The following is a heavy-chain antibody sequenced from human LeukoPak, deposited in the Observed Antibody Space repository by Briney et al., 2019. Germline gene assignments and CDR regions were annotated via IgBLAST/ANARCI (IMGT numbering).Heavy chain of an antibody. CDR1: GFTFSSYE. J-gene: IGHJ5*02. V-gene: IGHV3-48*03. D-gene: IGHD5-12*01. CDR3: ARGGYRDYDYGS. Sequence: PGGSLRLSCAASGFTFSSYEMNWVRQAPGKGLEWVSYISSSGSTIYYADSVKGRYTISRDNAKNSLYLQMNSLRVEDTAVYYCARGGYRDYDYGSWGQGTLVTVSS. CDR2: ISSSGSTI.